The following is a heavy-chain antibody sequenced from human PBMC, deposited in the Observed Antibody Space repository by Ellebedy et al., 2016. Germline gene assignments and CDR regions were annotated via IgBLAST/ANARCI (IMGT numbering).Heavy chain of an antibody. CDR2: IIPILGIA. CDR3: ARLVSGYCSGGSCPQSFFDY. D-gene: IGHD2-15*01. J-gene: IGHJ4*02. V-gene: IGHV1-69*04. CDR1: GGTFSSYA. Sequence: ASVKVSCKASGGTFSSYAISWVRQAPGQGLEWMGRIIPILGIANYAQKFQGRVTITADKSTSTAYMELSSLRSEDTAVYYCARLVSGYCSGGSCPQSFFDYWGQGTLVTVSS.